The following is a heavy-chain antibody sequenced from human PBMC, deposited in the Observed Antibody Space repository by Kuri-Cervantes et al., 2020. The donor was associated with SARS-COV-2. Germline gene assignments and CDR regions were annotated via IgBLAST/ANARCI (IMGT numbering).Heavy chain of an antibody. CDR2: INPNGGST. CDR3: ARDLLDAQKGYGMDV. Sequence: ASVKVSCKASGYTFTAYYMHWVRQAPGEGPEWMGIINPNGGSTVYAQKFQGRVTLTSDTSTSTMFLDLRGLTSEDTALYYCARDLLDAQKGYGMDVWSQGTTVT. V-gene: IGHV1-46*01. CDR1: GYTFTAYY. J-gene: IGHJ6*02. D-gene: IGHD2-2*01.